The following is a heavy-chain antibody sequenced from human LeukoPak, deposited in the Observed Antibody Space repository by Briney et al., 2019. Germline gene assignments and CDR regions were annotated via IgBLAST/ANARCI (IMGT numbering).Heavy chain of an antibody. Sequence: SETLSLTCTVSGGSISSGSYYWSWIRQPAGKGLVWFWRIYTSGITNYNPALKSRDIITVDTSNNQFSLKQSSVTAADKGVYYCAGPGVSYWGQGTLVTVSS. D-gene: IGHD2-21*01. J-gene: IGHJ4*02. CDR3: AGPGVSY. CDR2: IYTSGIT. CDR1: GGSISSGSYY. V-gene: IGHV4-61*02.